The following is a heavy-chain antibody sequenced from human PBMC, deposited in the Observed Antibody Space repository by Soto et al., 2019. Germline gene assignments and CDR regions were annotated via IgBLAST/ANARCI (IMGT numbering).Heavy chain of an antibody. J-gene: IGHJ3*02. CDR3: AADIRAPGAFDI. CDR1: GFTFTSSA. V-gene: IGHV1-58*01. Sequence: SVKVSCKASGFTFTSSAVQWVRRARGQRLEWIGWIVVGSGNTNYAQKFQERVTITRDMSTSTAYMELSSLRSEDTAVYYCAADIRAPGAFDIWGQGTMVTVSS. CDR2: IVVGSGNT.